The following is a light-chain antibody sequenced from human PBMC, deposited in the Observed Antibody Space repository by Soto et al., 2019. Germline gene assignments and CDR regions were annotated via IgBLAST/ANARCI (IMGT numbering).Light chain of an antibody. Sequence: DIQMTQSPSTLSPSVGDRVPITCRASQSISSWLAWYQQKPGKAPKLLIYDASGLESGVPSRFSGSGSGTEFTLTISSLQPDDFATYYCQQYNSYPWTFGQGTKVDIK. V-gene: IGKV1-5*01. CDR2: DAS. CDR3: QQYNSYPWT. J-gene: IGKJ1*01. CDR1: QSISSW.